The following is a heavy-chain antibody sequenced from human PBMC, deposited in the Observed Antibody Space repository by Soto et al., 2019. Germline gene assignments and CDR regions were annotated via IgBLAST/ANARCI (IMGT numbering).Heavy chain of an antibody. CDR2: VSGSGAVT. D-gene: IGHD2-2*01. Sequence: PGGSLRLSCAASGFTFSSYSMNWVRQAPGKGLEWVSTVSGSGAVTYYADSVKGRFTISRDNSKNTLYLQMNSLRAEDTAIYFCAKLPASLKTFDYWGQGTLVTVSS. CDR3: AKLPASLKTFDY. J-gene: IGHJ4*02. V-gene: IGHV3-23*01. CDR1: GFTFSSYS.